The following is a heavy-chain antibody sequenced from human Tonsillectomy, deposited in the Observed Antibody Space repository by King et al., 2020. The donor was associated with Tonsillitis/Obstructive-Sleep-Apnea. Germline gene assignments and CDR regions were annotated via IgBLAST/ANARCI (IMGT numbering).Heavy chain of an antibody. CDR2: IYNSGSN. CDR1: GGSINNYY. Sequence: VQLQESGPGLVKPSETLSLTCNVSGGSINNYYWNWIRQPPGKGLEWIGYIYNSGSNNYNPSLRSRVTILVDTSKSQVSLKLSSVTAAETAVYYCARSGSYSQFYYYYYYMDVWGKGTTVTVSS. J-gene: IGHJ6*03. CDR3: ARSGSYSQFYYYYYYMDV. V-gene: IGHV4-59*01. D-gene: IGHD1-26*01.